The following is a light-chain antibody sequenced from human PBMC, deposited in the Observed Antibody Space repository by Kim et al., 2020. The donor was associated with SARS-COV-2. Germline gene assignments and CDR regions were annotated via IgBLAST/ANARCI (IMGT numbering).Light chain of an antibody. V-gene: IGLV3-1*01. J-gene: IGLJ2*01. Sequence: SVSPGQTASITCSGDKLWDKYACWYQQKPGQSPVLVIYQDSKRPSGIPERFSGSNSGITATLTISGTQAMDEADYYCQAWDSSTVVFGGGTQLTVL. CDR2: QDS. CDR3: QAWDSSTVV. CDR1: KLWDKY.